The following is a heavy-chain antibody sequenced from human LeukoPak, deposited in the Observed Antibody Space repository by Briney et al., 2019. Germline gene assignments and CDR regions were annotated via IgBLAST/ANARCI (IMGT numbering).Heavy chain of an antibody. CDR1: GITFSSYA. CDR2: ISGSGGST. Sequence: GGSLRLSCAASGITFSSYAMSWVRQAPGKGLEWVSAISGSGGSTYYADSVKGRFTISRDNSKNTLYLQMNSLRAEDTAVYYCAKDAATIAAAGMGAEYFQHWGQGTLVTVSS. D-gene: IGHD6-13*01. CDR3: AKDAATIAAAGMGAEYFQH. J-gene: IGHJ1*01. V-gene: IGHV3-23*01.